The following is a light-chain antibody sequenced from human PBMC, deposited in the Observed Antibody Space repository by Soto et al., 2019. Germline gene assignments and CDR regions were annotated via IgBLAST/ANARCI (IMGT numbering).Light chain of an antibody. CDR1: SSDVGSYNL. J-gene: IGLJ1*01. V-gene: IGLV2-23*01. Sequence: QSALTQPASVSGSPGQSITISCTGTSSDVGSYNLVSWYQHHPGKAPKLMIYEANKRPSGVSNRFSGSKSASTASLTISGLQVEDEADYYCCSYAGSGTYVFGIGTKVAVL. CDR3: CSYAGSGTYV. CDR2: EAN.